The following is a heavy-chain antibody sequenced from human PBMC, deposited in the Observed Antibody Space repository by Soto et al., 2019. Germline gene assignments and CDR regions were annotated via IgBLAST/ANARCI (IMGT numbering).Heavy chain of an antibody. CDR1: GFGFSNYA. CDR3: AKGGYTFAYE. Sequence: GGSLRLSCAASGFGFSNYAMTWVRQAPGKGLEWVSSITTNGATTYYADSVKGRFTISRDNSKNTLYLQMNSLRAEDSAVYYCAKGGYTFAYEWGQGALVTVSS. CDR2: ITTNGATT. D-gene: IGHD5-18*01. J-gene: IGHJ4*02. V-gene: IGHV3-23*01.